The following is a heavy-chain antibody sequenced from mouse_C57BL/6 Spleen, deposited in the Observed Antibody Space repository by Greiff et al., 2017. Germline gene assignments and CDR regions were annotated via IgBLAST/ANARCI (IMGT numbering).Heavy chain of an antibody. CDR2: IDPSDSYT. CDR1: GYTFTSYW. J-gene: IGHJ4*01. Sequence: QVQLQQPGAELVKPGASVKLSCKASGYTFTSYWMQWVKQRPGQGLEWIGEIDPSDSYTNYNQKFKGKATLTVDTSSSTAYMPLSSLTSEDSAVYYCARRDCGSSYAMYYWGQGTSVTVSS. CDR3: ARRDCGSSYAMYY. D-gene: IGHD1-1*01. V-gene: IGHV1-50*01.